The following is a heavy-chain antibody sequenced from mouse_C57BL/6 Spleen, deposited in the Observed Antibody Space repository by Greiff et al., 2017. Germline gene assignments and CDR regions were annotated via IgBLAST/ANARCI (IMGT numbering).Heavy chain of an antibody. J-gene: IGHJ4*01. Sequence: QVQLQQSGPGLVQPSQSLSITCTVSGFSLTSYGVHWVRQSPGKGLEWLGVIWSGGSTDYNAAFISRLSISKDNSKSQVFFKMNSLQADDTAIYYCARRGPYAMDYWGQGTSVTGSS. V-gene: IGHV2-2*01. CDR1: GFSLTSYG. D-gene: IGHD3-3*01. CDR2: IWSGGST. CDR3: ARRGPYAMDY.